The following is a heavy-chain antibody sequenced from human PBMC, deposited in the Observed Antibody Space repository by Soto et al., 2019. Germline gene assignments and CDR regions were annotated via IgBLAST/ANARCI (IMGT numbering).Heavy chain of an antibody. CDR1: GIIFSNTW. D-gene: IGHD2-2*01. CDR3: TTDGSYAQYV. Sequence: GWYLRLSCAASGIIFSNTWMHWVRQVPGKGLVWVAYINSDGTTTNYADSVRGRFTISRDNAKNTVYLQMNSLRAEDTALYYCTTDGSYAQYVWGQGTAVPVSS. V-gene: IGHV3-74*01. CDR2: INSDGTTT. J-gene: IGHJ6*01.